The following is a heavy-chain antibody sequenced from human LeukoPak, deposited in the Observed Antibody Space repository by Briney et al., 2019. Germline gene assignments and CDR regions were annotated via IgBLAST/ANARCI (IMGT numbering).Heavy chain of an antibody. CDR1: GFSFSSYG. Sequence: GGSLRLSCAASGFSFSSYGIHWVRQAPDKGLEWVAFIRYDGNNNYYADSVKGRFTIPRDNSKNTLYLQMNSLRAEDTAVYYCARDYDYVWGSYSHYYYYGMDVWGQGTTVTVSS. V-gene: IGHV3-30*02. D-gene: IGHD3-16*01. J-gene: IGHJ6*02. CDR2: IRYDGNNN. CDR3: ARDYDYVWGSYSHYYYYGMDV.